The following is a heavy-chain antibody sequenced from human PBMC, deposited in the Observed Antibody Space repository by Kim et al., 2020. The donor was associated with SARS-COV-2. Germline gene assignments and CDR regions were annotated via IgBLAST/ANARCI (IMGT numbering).Heavy chain of an antibody. CDR1: GFTFSRYA. V-gene: IGHV3-23*01. Sequence: PGGSLRLSCAASGFTFSRYAMSWARKAPGKGLEWVSTISDSGVRTHYADSVKGRFTISRDNSKSTLFLHMNSLRAEDTAIYYCEASDYWGQGSLVSVSS. J-gene: IGHJ4*02. CDR3: EASDY. CDR2: ISDSGVRT.